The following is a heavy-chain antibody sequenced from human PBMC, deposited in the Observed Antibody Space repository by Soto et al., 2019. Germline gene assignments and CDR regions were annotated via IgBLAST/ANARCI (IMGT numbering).Heavy chain of an antibody. V-gene: IGHV3-21*01. J-gene: IGHJ6*02. D-gene: IGHD6-19*01. CDR3: ASEIAVAGYNYYGMDV. CDR1: GFTFSSYS. Sequence: GGSLRLSCAASGFTFSSYSMNWVRQAPGKGLEWVSSTSSSSSYIYYADSVKGRFTISRDNAKNSLYLQMNSLRAEDTAVYYCASEIAVAGYNYYGMDVWGQGTTVTVSS. CDR2: TSSSSSYI.